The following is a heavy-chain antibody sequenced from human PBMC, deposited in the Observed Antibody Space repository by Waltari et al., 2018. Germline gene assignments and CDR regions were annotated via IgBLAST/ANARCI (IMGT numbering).Heavy chain of an antibody. Sequence: EVQLVESGGGLVHPGGSLRLPCVGYGFTFPDHYMDWVRQAPGNGLDGVSRTKNRGNSHITDYAASVKGRFIGSRDDSKNSLYLQMNNLQTEDTAVYYCARDTATALDSWGQGTLVIVSS. D-gene: IGHD1-1*01. CDR2: TKNRGNSHIT. V-gene: IGHV3-72*01. CDR1: GFTFPDHY. J-gene: IGHJ5*01. CDR3: ARDTATALDS.